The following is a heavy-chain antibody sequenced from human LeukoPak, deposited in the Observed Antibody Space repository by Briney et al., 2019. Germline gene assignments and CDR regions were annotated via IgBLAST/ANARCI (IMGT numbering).Heavy chain of an antibody. Sequence: PGGSMRLSCAASGLAFSAYKMHWVRQAPRKGLVWVSRISTDGYTTDYADFVQGRFTISRDNSKNTLYLQMNSLRAEDTAVYYCAKGSGYYPYYFDYWGQGTLVTVSS. CDR3: AKGSGYYPYYFDY. CDR1: GLAFSAYK. D-gene: IGHD3-3*01. V-gene: IGHV3-74*01. J-gene: IGHJ4*02. CDR2: ISTDGYTT.